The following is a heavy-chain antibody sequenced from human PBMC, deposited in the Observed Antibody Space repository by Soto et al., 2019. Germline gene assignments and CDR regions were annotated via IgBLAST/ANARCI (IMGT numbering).Heavy chain of an antibody. CDR2: INHSGST. CDR1: GGSFSGYY. V-gene: IGHV4-34*01. J-gene: IGHJ4*02. D-gene: IGHD5-18*01. Sequence: SETLSLTCAVSGGSFSGYYWSWIRQPPGKGLEWIGEINHSGSTNYNPSLKSRVTISVDTSKNQFSLKLSFVTAADTAVYYCARGDVDTAMGSYYFDYWGQGTLVTVSS. CDR3: ARGDVDTAMGSYYFDY.